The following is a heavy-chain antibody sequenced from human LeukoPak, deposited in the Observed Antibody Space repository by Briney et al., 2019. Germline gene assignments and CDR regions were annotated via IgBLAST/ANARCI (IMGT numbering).Heavy chain of an antibody. CDR1: GYTFTSHD. V-gene: IGHV1-8*01. Sequence: ASVKVSCKASGYTFTSHDINWVRQATGQGLEWMGWMNPNSGNTGYAQKFQGRVTITRNTSISTAYMELSSLRSEDTAVYYCARGPYSSSWYNWFDPWGQGTLVTVSS. J-gene: IGHJ5*02. CDR3: ARGPYSSSWYNWFDP. CDR2: MNPNSGNT. D-gene: IGHD6-13*01.